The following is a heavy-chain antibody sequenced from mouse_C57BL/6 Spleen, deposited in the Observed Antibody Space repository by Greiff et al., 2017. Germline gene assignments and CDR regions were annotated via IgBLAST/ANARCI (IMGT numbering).Heavy chain of an antibody. CDR2: IRLKSDNYAT. Sequence: DVHLVESGGGLVQPGGSMKLSCVASGFTFSNYWMNWVRQSPEKGLEWVAQIRLKSDNYATHYAESVKGRFTISRDDSKSSVYLQMNNLRAEDTGIYYCTGGDGGYWGQGTTLTVSS. J-gene: IGHJ2*01. D-gene: IGHD1-1*02. CDR1: GFTFSNYW. V-gene: IGHV6-3*01. CDR3: TGGDGGY.